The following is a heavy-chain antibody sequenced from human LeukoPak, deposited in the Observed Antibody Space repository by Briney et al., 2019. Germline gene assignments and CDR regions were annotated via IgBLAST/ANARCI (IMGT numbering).Heavy chain of an antibody. CDR1: RFHLDEFG. CDR3: ARYYDSSGGPFDY. Sequence: GGSLRLSCAASRFHLDEFGMSGLRPTAGKGLEWVSGINWNGRSIGYVDSVKGRFTVSRDNAKSSLYLQMNSLRVEDTALYYCARYYDSSGGPFDYWGQGTVVTVSS. D-gene: IGHD3-22*01. CDR2: INWNGRSI. V-gene: IGHV3-20*04. J-gene: IGHJ4*02.